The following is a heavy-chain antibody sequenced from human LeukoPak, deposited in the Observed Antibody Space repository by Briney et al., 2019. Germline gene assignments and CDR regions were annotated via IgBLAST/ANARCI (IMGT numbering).Heavy chain of an antibody. Sequence: GGSLRLSCAASGFTFSDYNMNWVRQAPGKGLEWISYISDSGSSTYYADSVRGRFTISRDNAKNTLYLQMNSLRAEDTAVYYCARESGYTYGAWGQGTLVTVSS. CDR2: ISDSGSST. J-gene: IGHJ4*02. D-gene: IGHD6-13*01. CDR1: GFTFSDYN. CDR3: ARESGYTYGA. V-gene: IGHV3-48*01.